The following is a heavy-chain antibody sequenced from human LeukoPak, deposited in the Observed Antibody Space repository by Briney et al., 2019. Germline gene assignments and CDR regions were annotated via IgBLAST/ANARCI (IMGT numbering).Heavy chain of an antibody. V-gene: IGHV3-74*01. CDR1: GFTFCSYW. D-gene: IGHD2-21*01. J-gene: IGHJ3*02. CDR3: SRGGVFHGFDI. CDR2: IDSDGGGT. Sequence: TGGSLRLSCAASGFTFCSYWMHWVRQAPGKGLVWVSRIDSDGGGTIYADSVKGRFTISRDNAKNTLYLQMDSLRAEDTAAYYCSRGGVFHGFDIWGQGTMVTVSS.